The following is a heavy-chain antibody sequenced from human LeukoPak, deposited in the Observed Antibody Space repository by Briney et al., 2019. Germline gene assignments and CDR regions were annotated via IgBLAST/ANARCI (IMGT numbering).Heavy chain of an antibody. J-gene: IGHJ4*02. V-gene: IGHV4-34*01. CDR3: ARRWNYGSGRYDY. D-gene: IGHD3-10*01. CDR2: INHSGST. CDR1: GGSFSGYY. Sequence: SETLSLTSAVYGGSFSGYYWSWIRQPPGKGLEWIGEINHSGSTNYNPSLESRVTISVDTSKDQFSLKLSSVTAADTAVYYCARRWNYGSGRYDYWGQRTLVTVSS.